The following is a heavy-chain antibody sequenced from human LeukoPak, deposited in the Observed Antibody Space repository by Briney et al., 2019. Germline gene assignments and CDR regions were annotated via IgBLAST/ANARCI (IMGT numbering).Heavy chain of an antibody. D-gene: IGHD2-15*01. CDR3: ARDHTLSWYYYMDV. V-gene: IGHV3-30*02. CDR1: GFTFSAYG. Sequence: PGGSLRLSCAASGFTFSAYGMYWVRQGPHKGLERVAFVRFDGSVQHYAHSVRGRFTVSRDNSNNILYVEMTSLRSDDTGVYYCARDHTLSWYYYMDVWGKGTAVTVSS. CDR2: VRFDGSVQ. J-gene: IGHJ6*03.